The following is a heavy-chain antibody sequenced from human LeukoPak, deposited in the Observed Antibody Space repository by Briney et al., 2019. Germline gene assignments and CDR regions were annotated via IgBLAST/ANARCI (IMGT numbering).Heavy chain of an antibody. CDR1: GFTFSSYS. D-gene: IGHD2-15*01. CDR2: ISSSSSTI. CDR3: ARGGCSGGSCYFDY. Sequence: GGSLRLSCAASGFTFSSYSMNWVRQAPGKGLEWVSYISSSSSTIYYADSVKGRFTISRDNAKNSLYLQMNSLRAEDTAVYYCARGGCSGGSCYFDYWGQGTLVTVSS. J-gene: IGHJ4*02. V-gene: IGHV3-48*01.